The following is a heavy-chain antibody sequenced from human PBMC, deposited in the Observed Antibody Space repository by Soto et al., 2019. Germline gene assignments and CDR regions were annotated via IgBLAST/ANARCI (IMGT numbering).Heavy chain of an antibody. Sequence: QVQLVQSGAEVKKPGSSVKVSCKASGGTFSSYAISWVRQAPGQGLEWMGGIIPIFGTADYAQKFQGRGTITANVSTTAAYMRLSSRSSEDTAMSECATHDIGHCISASCYKGGYYYGMDDWGQGTTVTVS. CDR1: GGTFSSYA. CDR2: IIPIFGTA. V-gene: IGHV1-69*12. J-gene: IGHJ6*02. CDR3: ATHDIGHCISASCYKGGYYYGMDD. D-gene: IGHD2-2*02.